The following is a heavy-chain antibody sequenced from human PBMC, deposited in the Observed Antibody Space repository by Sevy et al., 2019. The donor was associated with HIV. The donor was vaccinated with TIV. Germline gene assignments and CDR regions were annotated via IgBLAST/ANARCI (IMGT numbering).Heavy chain of an antibody. V-gene: IGHV3-23*01. CDR3: AREGCTQPHDY. D-gene: IGHD2-8*01. CDR2: FSFGCGRI. J-gene: IGHJ4*02. Sequence: GGSLKISCAASGFTFAKYSMSWVRQAPGKGLEWVSTFSFGCGRINYADSVKGRFTISRDDSKNTLFLQMNSLRADDTATYFCAREGCTQPHDYWGQGTLVTVSS. CDR1: GFTFAKYS.